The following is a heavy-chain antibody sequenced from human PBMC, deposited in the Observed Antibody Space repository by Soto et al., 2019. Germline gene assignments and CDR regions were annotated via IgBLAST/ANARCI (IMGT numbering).Heavy chain of an antibody. J-gene: IGHJ5*02. CDR2: IYYSGST. D-gene: IGHD6-19*01. CDR3: ARHYSSGSRNWFDP. Sequence: QPPGKGLEWIGSIYYSGSTYYNPSLRSRVTISVDTSKNQFSLRLSSVTAADTAVFYCARHYSSGSRNWFDPWGQGTLVTVSS. V-gene: IGHV4-39*01.